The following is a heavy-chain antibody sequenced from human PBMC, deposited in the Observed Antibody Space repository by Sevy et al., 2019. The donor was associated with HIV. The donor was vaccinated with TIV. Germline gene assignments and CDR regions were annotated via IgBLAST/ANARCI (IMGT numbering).Heavy chain of an antibody. V-gene: IGHV3-30*04. D-gene: IGHD3-22*01. J-gene: IGHJ4*02. CDR2: ISIDGNNK. CDR3: ASHYYDSTGYYYPLDY. CDR1: GFTFSSYA. Sequence: GGSLRLSCTAPGFTFSSYAMYWVRQAPGKGLEWVAVISIDGNNKDYADSVKGRFTISRDNSKNTLYLKMNSLRAEDTAVYYCASHYYDSTGYYYPLDYWGQGTLVTVSS.